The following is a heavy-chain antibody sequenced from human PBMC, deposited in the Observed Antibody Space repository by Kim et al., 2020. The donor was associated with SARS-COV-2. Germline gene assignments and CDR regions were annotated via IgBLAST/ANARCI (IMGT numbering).Heavy chain of an antibody. D-gene: IGHD1-20*01. V-gene: IGHV1-18*01. CDR1: GYTFTIYG. CDR2: IPTYNADT. J-gene: IGHJ6*02. Sequence: ASVKVSCKASGYTFTIYGISWVRQAPGQGLEWMGWIPTYNADTKYAQKFQGRVTMTTDASTTTAYMELRGLRSDDTAVYYCARHVKKIAGTRIKAYHGMDVWGQGTPVTVSS. CDR3: ARHVKKIAGTRIKAYHGMDV.